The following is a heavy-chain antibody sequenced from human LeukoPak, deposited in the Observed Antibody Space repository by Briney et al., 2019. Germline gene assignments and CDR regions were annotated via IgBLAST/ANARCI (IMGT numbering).Heavy chain of an antibody. CDR1: GYTFTSYG. V-gene: IGHV1-18*01. D-gene: IGHD6-13*01. J-gene: IGHJ5*02. CDR3: ARECDSSWYEGCSSGFDP. CDR2: ISAYNGNT. Sequence: AAVKVSCKASGYTFTSYGISWVRQAPGQGLEWMGWISAYNGNTNYAQKLQGRVTMTTDTSTSTAYMELRSLRSDDTAVYYCARECDSSWYEGCSSGFDPWGQGTLVTVSS.